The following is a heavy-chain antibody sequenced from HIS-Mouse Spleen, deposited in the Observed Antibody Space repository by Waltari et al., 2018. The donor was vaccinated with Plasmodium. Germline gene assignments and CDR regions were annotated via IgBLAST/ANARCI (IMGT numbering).Heavy chain of an antibody. CDR2: INYSGST. V-gene: IGHV4-39*01. CDR1: GGSISSSSYY. J-gene: IGHJ4*02. CDR3: ARRGGSYYYFDY. D-gene: IGHD1-26*01. Sequence: QLQLQESGPGLVKPSETLSLTCTVSGGSISSSSYYWGWSRQPPGKGLEWIGSINYSGSTYYNPSLKSRGTISVDTSKNQFSLKLSSVTAADTAVYYCARRGGSYYYFDYWGQGTLVTVSS.